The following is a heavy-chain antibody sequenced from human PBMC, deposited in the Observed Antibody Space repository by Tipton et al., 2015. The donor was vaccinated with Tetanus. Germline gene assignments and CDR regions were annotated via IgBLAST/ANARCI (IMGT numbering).Heavy chain of an antibody. CDR2: IGTAGDT. D-gene: IGHD2-21*01. J-gene: IGHJ2*01. CDR1: GFTFSSYD. CDR3: ARAAPLWSGGLWYFDL. V-gene: IGHV3-13*01. Sequence: SLRLSCAASGFTFSSYDMHWVRQATGKGLEWVSAIGTAGDTYYPGSVKGRFTISRENAKNSLYLQMNSLRAGDTAVYYCARAAPLWSGGLWYFDLWGRGPLVTVSS.